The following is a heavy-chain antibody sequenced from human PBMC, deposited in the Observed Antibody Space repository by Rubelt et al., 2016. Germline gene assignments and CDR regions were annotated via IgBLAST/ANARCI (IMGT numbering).Heavy chain of an antibody. V-gene: IGHV4-39*07. CDR3: ARGCKQQRGPYYYVMDV. Sequence: QLHLQESGPGLVKPSETLSLTCTVSGGSITSSSHYWAWIRQPPGKGLEWIASIHYSGHITYNPSLPSPVTISLVTYAIQFPPKLGSVTAADTAVYDCARGCKQQRGPYYYVMDVWGQGTTVTVSS. J-gene: IGHJ6*02. D-gene: IGHD6-13*01. CDR2: IHYSGHI. CDR1: GGSITSSSHY.